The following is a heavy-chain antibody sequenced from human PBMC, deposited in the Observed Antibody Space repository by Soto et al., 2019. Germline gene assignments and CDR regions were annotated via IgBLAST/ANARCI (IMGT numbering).Heavy chain of an antibody. V-gene: IGHV4-59*01. CDR2: IYYSGST. J-gene: IGHJ6*03. D-gene: IGHD6-13*01. Sequence: SETLSLTCTVSGGSISSYYLNFTRQPPGKGLEWIGYIYYSGSTNYNPSLKSRVTISVDTSKNQFSLKPSSVTAADTAVYYCARTTAGSYYYYYYMDVWGKGTTVTV. CDR1: GGSISSYY. CDR3: ARTTAGSYYYYYYMDV.